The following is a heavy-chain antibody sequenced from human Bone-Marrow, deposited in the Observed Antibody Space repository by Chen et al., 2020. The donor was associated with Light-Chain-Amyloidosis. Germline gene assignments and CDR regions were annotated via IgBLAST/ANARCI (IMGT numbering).Heavy chain of an antibody. CDR2: INIDGTTT. CDR1: GFTFNNYW. CDR3: VRDEFNAFDF. V-gene: IGHV3-74*01. Sequence: EVLLVESGGGLVQPGGSLRPSCPAAGFTFNNYWMHWVRQAPGMGLVWVARINIDGTTTNYAGSVKGRFTISRDNARNTLDLQMNSLTAEDTATYYCVRDEFNAFDFWGQGTMVTVSS. J-gene: IGHJ3*01.